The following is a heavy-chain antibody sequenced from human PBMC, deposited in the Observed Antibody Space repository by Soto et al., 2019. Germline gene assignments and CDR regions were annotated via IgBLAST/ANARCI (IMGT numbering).Heavy chain of an antibody. CDR3: ARFWVSAWWFGP. Sequence: QVQLVQSGAEVKKPGSSVKVSCKASGGTFRSYTISWVRQAPGQGLEWMGRIITILGIANYAQQFQGRVTSTAYKSTSTADMELSSLRSEDTAVYYCARFWVSAWWFGPWGQGTLVTVSS. J-gene: IGHJ5*02. D-gene: IGHD3-16*01. V-gene: IGHV1-69*02. CDR2: IITILGIA. CDR1: GGTFRSYT.